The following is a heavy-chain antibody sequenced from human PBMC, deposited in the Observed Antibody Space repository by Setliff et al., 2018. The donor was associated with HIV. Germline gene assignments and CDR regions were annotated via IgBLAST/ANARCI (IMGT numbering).Heavy chain of an antibody. CDR3: ARNRERSSSSGRFDY. V-gene: IGHV3-7*01. J-gene: IGHJ4*02. D-gene: IGHD6-6*01. Sequence: GGSLRLSCAASGFTFSSYWMSWVRQAPGKGLEWVANIKGDGSAEYYVDSAKGRFTISRDNAKNSLYLQMNSLRAEDTAVYFCARNRERSSSSGRFDYWGQGTLVTVSS. CDR2: IKGDGSAE. CDR1: GFTFSSYW.